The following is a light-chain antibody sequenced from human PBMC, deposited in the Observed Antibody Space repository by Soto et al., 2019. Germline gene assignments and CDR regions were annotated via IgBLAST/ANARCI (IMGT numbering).Light chain of an antibody. J-gene: IGKJ1*01. CDR2: TAS. Sequence: DIQITQSPSSLSASVGDRVTITCRASRDITDYLAWYQQKPGQVPKLLVYTASTLQSGVPSRFTASGSGTDFTLTITGLQPEDFATYYCQNYDSAPWTFGQGTKVDIK. CDR3: QNYDSAPWT. CDR1: RDITDY. V-gene: IGKV1-27*01.